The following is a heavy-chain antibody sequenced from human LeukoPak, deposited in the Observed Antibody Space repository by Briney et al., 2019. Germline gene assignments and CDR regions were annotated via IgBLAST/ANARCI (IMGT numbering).Heavy chain of an antibody. CDR2: IYTSGST. D-gene: IGHD2-15*01. Sequence: SETLSLTCTVSGGSISSYYWSWIRPPAGKGLEWIGRIYTSGSTNYNPSLKSRVTMSVDTSKNQFSLKLSSVTAADTAVYYCARDGVVAAGDYYYYMDVWGKGTTVTVSS. J-gene: IGHJ6*03. V-gene: IGHV4-4*07. CDR1: GGSISSYY. CDR3: ARDGVVAAGDYYYYMDV.